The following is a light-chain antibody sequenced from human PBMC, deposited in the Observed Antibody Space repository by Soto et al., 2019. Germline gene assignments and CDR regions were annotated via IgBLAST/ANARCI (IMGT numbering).Light chain of an antibody. J-gene: IGKJ5*01. CDR1: QSVSSY. Sequence: DIVLTQSPATLSLSPGERATLSCRASQSVSSYLAWYQQKPGQAPRLLIYDASNRATGIPARFSGSGSGTDSTLTISSLEPEDFAVYYCQQRSNWPPTVTFGQGTRLEIK. CDR3: QQRSNWPPTVT. CDR2: DAS. V-gene: IGKV3-11*01.